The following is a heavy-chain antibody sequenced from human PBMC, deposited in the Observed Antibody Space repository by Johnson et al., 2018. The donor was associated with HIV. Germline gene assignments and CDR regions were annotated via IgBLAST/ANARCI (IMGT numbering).Heavy chain of an antibody. V-gene: IGHV3-66*03. J-gene: IGHJ3*02. CDR1: GFTVSSNY. D-gene: IGHD3-22*01. Sequence: VQLVESGGGLIQPGGSLRLSCAASGFTVSSNYMSWVRQAPGKGLEWVSVIYSGGSTYYADSVKGRFTISRDNSKNTLYLQMNSMRDEDTSVYYCARGLTMIVVVDAFDIWGQGTMVTVSS. CDR3: ARGLTMIVVVDAFDI. CDR2: IYSGGST.